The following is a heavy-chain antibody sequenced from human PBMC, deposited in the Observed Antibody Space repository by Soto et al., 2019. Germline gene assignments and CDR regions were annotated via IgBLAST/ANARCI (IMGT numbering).Heavy chain of an antibody. CDR2: MNHTSGGT. V-gene: IGHV1-2*02. CDR1: GYPFTGYY. J-gene: IGHJ4*02. D-gene: IGHD3-22*01. Sequence: DSVKVSFKACGYPFTGYYMHLVRQAPGRGLEWVGCMNHTSGGTNYSHKFHVRVTMTRYTSISTAYMDLSRLRSYATAWYYCARDLDRHPSNQDDSSVYYPGGRLGYWGQGTMVTVSS. CDR3: ARDLDRHPSNQDDSSVYYPGGRLGY.